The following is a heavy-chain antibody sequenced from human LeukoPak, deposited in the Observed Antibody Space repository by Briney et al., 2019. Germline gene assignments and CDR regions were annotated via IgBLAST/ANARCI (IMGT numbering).Heavy chain of an antibody. CDR2: IYTSGST. CDR3: ARIAAAGTGFGY. Sequence: SETLSLTCTVSGGSISSGSYYWSWIRQPAGKGLEWIGRIYTSGSTNYNPSLKSRVTISVDTSKNQFSLKMTSVTAADTAVYYCARIAAAGTGFGYWGQGTLVTVSS. J-gene: IGHJ4*02. CDR1: GGSISSGSYY. D-gene: IGHD6-13*01. V-gene: IGHV4-61*02.